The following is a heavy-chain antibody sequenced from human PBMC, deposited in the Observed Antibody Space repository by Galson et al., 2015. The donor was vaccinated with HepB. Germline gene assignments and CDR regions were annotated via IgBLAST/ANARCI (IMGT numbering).Heavy chain of an antibody. Sequence: SLRLSCAASGFTFSNYDMHRVRQAPGKGLEWVAVVSYGGSNKYYADSAKGRFTISRDNSKNTLFLQVNSLRADDTAVYYCAKPSRTYCGDDCYSEFDYWGQGTLVTVSS. CDR1: GFTFSNYD. CDR3: AKPSRTYCGDDCYSEFDY. D-gene: IGHD2-21*02. CDR2: VSYGGSNK. J-gene: IGHJ4*02. V-gene: IGHV3-30*18.